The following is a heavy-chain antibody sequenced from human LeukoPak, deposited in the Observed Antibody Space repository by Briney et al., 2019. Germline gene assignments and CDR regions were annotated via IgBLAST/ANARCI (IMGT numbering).Heavy chain of an antibody. CDR1: GGSISSGYYY. CDR3: ARYSDASGCASFDC. CDR2: LYYRGST. Sequence: SQTLSLTCTVSGGSISSGYYYWSWTRQPPGKGLEWIGSLYYRGSTHYNPSLKSRVTISGDTSKNQFSLRLSSVTAADTAVYYCARYSDASGCASFDCWGQGTLVTVSS. D-gene: IGHD3-22*01. J-gene: IGHJ4*02. V-gene: IGHV4-39*01.